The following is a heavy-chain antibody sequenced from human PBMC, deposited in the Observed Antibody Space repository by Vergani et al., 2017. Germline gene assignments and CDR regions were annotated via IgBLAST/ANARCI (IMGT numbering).Heavy chain of an antibody. CDR2: LIPFFGAR. D-gene: IGHD1-26*01. Sequence: QVQVVQSGAEVKKSGASVKVSCKTSGYTFSNYYMHWVRQAPGQGLEWIGGGLIPFFGARNYAQKFQGRVTISADESKTTAFMELDNLTSDDTAVYYCARGGSGSYLWTGSWGQGTLVTVSS. J-gene: IGHJ5*02. CDR3: ARGGSGSYLWTGS. V-gene: IGHV1-69*01. CDR1: GYTFSNYY.